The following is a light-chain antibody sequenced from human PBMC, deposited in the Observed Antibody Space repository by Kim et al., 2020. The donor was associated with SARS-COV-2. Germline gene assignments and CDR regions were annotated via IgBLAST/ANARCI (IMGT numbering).Light chain of an antibody. J-gene: IGLJ1*01. Sequence: HSITISCTGTSSDVGGYNYVSWYQQHPGKAPKIMIYDVSNRPSGVSNRFSGSKSGNTASLTISGLQAEDEADYYCSSYTRSSTNYVFGTGTKVTVL. CDR2: DVS. V-gene: IGLV2-14*03. CDR1: SSDVGGYNY. CDR3: SSYTRSSTNYV.